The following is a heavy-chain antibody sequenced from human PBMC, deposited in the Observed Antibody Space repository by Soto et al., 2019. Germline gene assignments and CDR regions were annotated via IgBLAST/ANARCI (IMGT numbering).Heavy chain of an antibody. Sequence: QVQLVQSGAEVKKPGASVKVSCKASGYSFTSYGISWVRQARGQGLEWMGWISAYNGNTNYAQKLQGRVTMTTDTSTSTAYMELRSLRSDDTAVYYCARDHSTDYGNYVRLGNYLDYWGQGTLVTVSS. V-gene: IGHV1-18*01. D-gene: IGHD4-17*01. CDR3: ARDHSTDYGNYVRLGNYLDY. CDR1: GYSFTSYG. CDR2: ISAYNGNT. J-gene: IGHJ4*02.